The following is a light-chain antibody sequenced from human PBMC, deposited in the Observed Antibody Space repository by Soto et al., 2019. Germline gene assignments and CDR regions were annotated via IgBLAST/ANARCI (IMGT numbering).Light chain of an antibody. CDR3: QQYNSSSWT. V-gene: IGKV1-5*01. Sequence: DITITESPSALSTSVGGRVTSSCRASQSISSFLNWLAWYQQKPGKAPKFLIYDASSLESGVPSRFSGSGSGTEFTLTISSLQPDDFATYFCQQYNSSSWTFGQGTKVDIK. CDR1: QSISSFLNW. J-gene: IGKJ1*01. CDR2: DAS.